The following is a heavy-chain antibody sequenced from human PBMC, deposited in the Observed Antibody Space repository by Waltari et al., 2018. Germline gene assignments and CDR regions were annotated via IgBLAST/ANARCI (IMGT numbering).Heavy chain of an antibody. CDR2: ISSSSSYI. D-gene: IGHD6-25*01. Sequence: VQLVQSGAEVKKPGASVKVSCKASGYTFTGYYMHWVRQAPGKGLEWVSSISSSSSYIYYADSVKGRFTISRDNAKNSLYLQMNSLRAEDTAVYYCARDGQRVEAPYAFDIWGQGTMVTVSS. J-gene: IGHJ3*02. CDR3: ARDGQRVEAPYAFDI. CDR1: GYTFTGYY. V-gene: IGHV3-21*01.